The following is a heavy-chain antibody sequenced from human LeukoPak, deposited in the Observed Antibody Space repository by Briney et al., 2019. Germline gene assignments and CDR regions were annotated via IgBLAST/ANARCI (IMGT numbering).Heavy chain of an antibody. CDR3: ASLIRYDILTGYSDFDY. D-gene: IGHD3-9*01. Sequence: SETLSLTCAVSGGSISSGNWWSWVRQPPGKGLEWIGEIYHSGSTNYNPSLKSRVTISVDKSKNQFSLKLSSVTAADTAVYYCASLIRYDILTGYSDFDYWGQGTLVTVSS. CDR1: GGSISSGNW. J-gene: IGHJ4*02. V-gene: IGHV4-4*02. CDR2: IYHSGST.